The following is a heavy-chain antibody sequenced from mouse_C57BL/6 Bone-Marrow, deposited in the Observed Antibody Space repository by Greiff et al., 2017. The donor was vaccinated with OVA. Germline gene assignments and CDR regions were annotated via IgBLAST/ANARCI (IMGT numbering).Heavy chain of an antibody. D-gene: IGHD2-4*01. J-gene: IGHJ2*01. CDR3: ARGIYYDYDLYFDD. Sequence: SGAELVRPGASVKMSCKASGYTFTSYNMHWVKQTPRQGLEWIGAIYPGNGDTSYNQKFKGKATLTVDKSSSTAYMQLSSLTSEDSAVYFCARGIYYDYDLYFDDWGQGTTRTVSS. CDR1: GYTFTSYN. CDR2: IYPGNGDT. V-gene: IGHV1-12*01.